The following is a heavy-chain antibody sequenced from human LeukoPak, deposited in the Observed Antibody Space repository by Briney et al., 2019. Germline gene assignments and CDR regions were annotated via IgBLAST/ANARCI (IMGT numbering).Heavy chain of an antibody. CDR3: ARAWVLRYFDGLYPPNPFDY. CDR2: ISAYNGNT. V-gene: IGHV1-18*04. J-gene: IGHJ4*02. CDR1: GYTFTSYG. D-gene: IGHD3-9*01. Sequence: GASVKVSCKASGYTFTSYGISWVRQAPGQGLEWMGWISAYNGNTNYAQKLQGRVTMTTDTSTSTAYMELRSLRSDDTAVYYCARAWVLRYFDGLYPPNPFDYGGQGTLVTVSS.